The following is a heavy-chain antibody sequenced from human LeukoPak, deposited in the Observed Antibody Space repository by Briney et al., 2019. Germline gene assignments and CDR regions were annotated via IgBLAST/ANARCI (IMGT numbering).Heavy chain of an antibody. J-gene: IGHJ4*02. CDR2: VYYSGST. CDR1: GGPISSYY. Sequence: PSETLSLTCTVSGGPISSYYWNWIRQSPGKGLEWIGYVYYSGSTDYNPSLRSRVTISVDTSKNQFSLKLSSVTAADTAVYYCARDRSGLMDYWGQGTLVTVSS. D-gene: IGHD2-8*02. V-gene: IGHV4-59*01. CDR3: ARDRSGLMDY.